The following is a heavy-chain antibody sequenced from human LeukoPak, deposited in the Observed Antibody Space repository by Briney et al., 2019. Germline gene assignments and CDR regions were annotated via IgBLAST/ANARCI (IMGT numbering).Heavy chain of an antibody. D-gene: IGHD3-3*01. J-gene: IGHJ6*03. V-gene: IGHV4-30-4*08. Sequence: PSETLSLTCTVSGGSISSGDYYWSWIRQPPGKGLEWIGYIYYSGSTYYNPSLKSRVTISVDTSKNQFSLKLSSVTAADTAVYYCARSLSQEWLPPYYYYYMDVWGKGTTVTVSS. CDR3: ARSLSQEWLPPYYYYYMDV. CDR2: IYYSGST. CDR1: GGSISSGDYY.